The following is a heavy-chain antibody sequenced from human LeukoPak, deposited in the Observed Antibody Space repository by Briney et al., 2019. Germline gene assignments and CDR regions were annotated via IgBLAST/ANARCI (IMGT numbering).Heavy chain of an antibody. CDR3: ARGPRITIFGVVMANDAFDI. D-gene: IGHD3-3*01. CDR2: INPKSGGT. Sequence: ASVKVSCKASGGTFSNYAINWVRQAPGQGLEWMGWINPKSGGTVYAQKFQGRVTMTRDTSSSTAYMELSRLRFDDTVVYYCARGPRITIFGVVMANDAFDIWGQGTMVTVSS. J-gene: IGHJ3*02. V-gene: IGHV1-2*02. CDR1: GGTFSNYA.